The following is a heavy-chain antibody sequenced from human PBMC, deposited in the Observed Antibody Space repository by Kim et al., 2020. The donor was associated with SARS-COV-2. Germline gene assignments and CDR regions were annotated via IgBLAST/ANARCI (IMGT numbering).Heavy chain of an antibody. D-gene: IGHD1-20*01. CDR1: GYTFTSYA. CDR3: ARRNWNPYYYYYMDV. CDR2: INAGNGNT. Sequence: ASVKVSCKASGYTFTSYAMHWVRQAPGQRLEWMGWINAGNGNTKYSQKFQGRVTITRDTSASTAYMELSSLRSEDTAVYYCARRNWNPYYYYYMDVWGKG. J-gene: IGHJ6*03. V-gene: IGHV1-3*01.